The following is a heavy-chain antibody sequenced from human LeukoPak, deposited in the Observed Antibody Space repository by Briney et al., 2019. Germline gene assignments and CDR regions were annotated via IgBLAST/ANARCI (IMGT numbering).Heavy chain of an antibody. Sequence: SETLSLTCSVSGGSVSSASYYWTWIRQPPGKGLEWIGYIYYSGSSDYNPSLKSRVTISLDTSKNQFSLKLSSVTAADTAVYYCARTPGSNVFDIWGQGTTVTVSS. CDR2: IYYSGSS. CDR3: ARTPGSNVFDI. J-gene: IGHJ3*02. D-gene: IGHD1-26*01. CDR1: GGSVSSASYY. V-gene: IGHV4-61*01.